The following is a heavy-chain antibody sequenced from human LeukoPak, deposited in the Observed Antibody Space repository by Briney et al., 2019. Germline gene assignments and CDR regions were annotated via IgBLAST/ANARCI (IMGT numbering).Heavy chain of an antibody. CDR2: IRTDGLET. CDR3: ARVMSGYYVVLDM. J-gene: IGHJ3*02. V-gene: IGHV3-74*01. Sequence: GGSLRLSCAASGFTFSSYSMNWVRQAPGKGLEWVSRIRTDGLETSYADSVKGRFTVSRDNAKNTLYLQMNSLRAEDTAVYYCARVMSGYYVVLDMWGQGTMVTVSS. CDR1: GFTFSSYS. D-gene: IGHD3-3*01.